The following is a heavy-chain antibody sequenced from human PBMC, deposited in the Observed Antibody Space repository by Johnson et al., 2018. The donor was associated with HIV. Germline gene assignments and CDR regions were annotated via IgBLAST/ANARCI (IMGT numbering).Heavy chain of an antibody. CDR2: IKQDGSEK. D-gene: IGHD6-19*01. CDR3: AKDLSSGWYHAFDI. CDR1: GFTFSSSW. Sequence: VQLVESGGGLVQPGGSLRLSCAASGFTFSSSWMSWVRQAPGKGLEWVANIKQDGSEKSYADSVKGRFTISRDNSKNTLYLQMNSLRAEDTAVYYCAKDLSSGWYHAFDIWGQGTMVTVSS. J-gene: IGHJ3*02. V-gene: IGHV3-7*01.